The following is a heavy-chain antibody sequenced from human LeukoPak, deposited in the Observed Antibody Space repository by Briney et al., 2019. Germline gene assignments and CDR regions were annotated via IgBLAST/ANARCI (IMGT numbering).Heavy chain of an antibody. CDR1: GGSISTGDYY. CDR3: ARGHPDYYDSSGYYFPYFDY. Sequence: SETLSLTCTVSGGSISTGDYYWSWIRQPPGKGLEWIGNIYYSGSTYYNPSLKSRVTISVDTSKNQFSLKLSSVTAADTAVYYCARGHPDYYDSSGYYFPYFDYWGQGTLVTVSS. J-gene: IGHJ4*02. D-gene: IGHD3-22*01. CDR2: IYYSGST. V-gene: IGHV4-30-4*01.